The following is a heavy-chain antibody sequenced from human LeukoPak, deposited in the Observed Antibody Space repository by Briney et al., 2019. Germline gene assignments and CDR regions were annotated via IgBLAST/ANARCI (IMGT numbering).Heavy chain of an antibody. V-gene: IGHV3-48*03. Sequence: GGSLRLSCAASGFTFSSYEMNWVRQAPGKGLEWVSHISSSGGTTYYADSVKGRFTISRDNAKNSLHLQMNSLRAEDTAVYYCATFVDYWGQGALVTVSS. CDR3: ATFVDY. CDR2: ISSSGGTT. CDR1: GFTFSSYE. J-gene: IGHJ4*02.